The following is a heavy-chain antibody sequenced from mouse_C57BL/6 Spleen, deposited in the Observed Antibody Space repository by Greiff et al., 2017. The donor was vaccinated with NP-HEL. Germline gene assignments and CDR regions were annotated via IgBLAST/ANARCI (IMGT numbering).Heavy chain of an antibody. D-gene: IGHD1-1*01. Sequence: VQLQQSGPGLVQPSQSLSITCTVSGFSLTSYGVHWVRQSPGKGLEWLGVIWSGGSTDYNAAFISRLSISKDNPKSQVFFKMNSLQADDTAIYYCARLPGDYYGSKGYFDVWGTGTTVTVSS. CDR2: IWSGGST. CDR1: GFSLTSYG. J-gene: IGHJ1*03. V-gene: IGHV2-2*01. CDR3: ARLPGDYYGSKGYFDV.